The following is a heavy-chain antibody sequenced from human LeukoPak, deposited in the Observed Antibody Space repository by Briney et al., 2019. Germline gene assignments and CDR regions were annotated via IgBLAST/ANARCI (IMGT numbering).Heavy chain of an antibody. V-gene: IGHV3-21*04. CDR1: AFSLNAYN. CDR3: VRDRGTYRPIDY. D-gene: IGHD1-26*01. Sequence: GSLRLSCAASAFSLNAYNMNWVRQARGKGLEWVSSVSYTGTYIYYADSVKGRFTISRDNAQNSLYLHMNSLRAEDTAIYYCVRDRGTYRPIDYWGQGTLVTVSS. CDR2: VSYTGTYI. J-gene: IGHJ4*02.